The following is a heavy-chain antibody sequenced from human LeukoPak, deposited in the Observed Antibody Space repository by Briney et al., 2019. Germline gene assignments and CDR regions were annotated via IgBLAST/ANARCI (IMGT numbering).Heavy chain of an antibody. J-gene: IGHJ4*02. CDR2: ISGSGGNT. Sequence: PGGSLRLSCAASGFIFSSYGMSWVRQAPGKGLEWGSTISGSGGNTYYADSVKGRFTISRDNSKNTLYLQMNSLRAEDTAVYYCAKDLPSYGSGTTFDYWGQGTLVTVSS. D-gene: IGHD3-10*01. CDR3: AKDLPSYGSGTTFDY. V-gene: IGHV3-23*01. CDR1: GFIFSSYG.